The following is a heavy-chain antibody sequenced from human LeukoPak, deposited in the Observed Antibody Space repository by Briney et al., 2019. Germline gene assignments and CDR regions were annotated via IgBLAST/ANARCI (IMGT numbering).Heavy chain of an antibody. J-gene: IGHJ4*02. CDR2: ISGSGGST. CDR3: ARVHSGYGPDYIDH. D-gene: IGHD5-12*01. V-gene: IGHV3-23*01. Sequence: GGSLRLSCAASGFTFSSYAMSWVRQAPGKGLEWVSAISGSGGSTYYADSVKGRFTISRDNSKSSLYLQMNSLRAEDTALYYCARVHSGYGPDYIDHWGQGTPVTVSS. CDR1: GFTFSSYA.